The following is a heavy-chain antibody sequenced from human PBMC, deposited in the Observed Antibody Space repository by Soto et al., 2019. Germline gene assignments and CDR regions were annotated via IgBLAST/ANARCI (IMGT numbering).Heavy chain of an antibody. V-gene: IGHV3-48*02. CDR3: ARDHRWAFDY. Sequence: PVVSLRVSCVAAGFTFESYAMNWVRQAPGKGLEWLSYIGLNSGTIEYSDSVEGRFTISRDDGKSSLYLQMNSLRDEDTAVYFCARDHRWAFDYWGRGTLVTVSS. J-gene: IGHJ4*02. D-gene: IGHD3-16*01. CDR1: GFTFESYA. CDR2: IGLNSGTI.